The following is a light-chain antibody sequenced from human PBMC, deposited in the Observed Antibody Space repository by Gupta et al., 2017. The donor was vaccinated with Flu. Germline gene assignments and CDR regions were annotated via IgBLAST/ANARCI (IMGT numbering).Light chain of an antibody. CDR3: MQSIRFRT. Sequence: DIVMTQTPLSLSVTPGQAASISCRSSQSLLHSNGMTYFFWYVQKPGQPPQVLIYEVSKRFSGVPDRFSGSGSGTDFTLHISRVEAEDVGNYYCMQSIRFRTFGQGTKMEIK. V-gene: IGKV2D-29*01. J-gene: IGKJ1*01. CDR2: EVS. CDR1: QSLLHSNGMTY.